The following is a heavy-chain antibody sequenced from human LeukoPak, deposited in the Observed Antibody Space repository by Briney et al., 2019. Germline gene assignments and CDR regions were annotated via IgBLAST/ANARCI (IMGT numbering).Heavy chain of an antibody. D-gene: IGHD6-13*01. CDR3: AREGGFHSSNWVDS. Sequence: SETLSLTCTVSGASISSYYWSWIRQPAGKGLEWIGRISTSGSTNYNPSLKSRVTISLDTSKNQFSLKLSSVTAADTAVYYCAREGGFHSSNWVDSWGQGTLVTVSS. V-gene: IGHV4-4*07. J-gene: IGHJ5*01. CDR1: GASISSYY. CDR2: ISTSGST.